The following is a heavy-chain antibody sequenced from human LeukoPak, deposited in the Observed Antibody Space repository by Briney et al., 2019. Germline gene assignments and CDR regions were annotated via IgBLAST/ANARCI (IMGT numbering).Heavy chain of an antibody. D-gene: IGHD6-19*01. Sequence: GGSLRLSCAASGFTFSNAWMNWVRQAPGKGLEWVSAISGSGGSTYYADSVKGRFTISRDNSKNTLYLQMNSLRAEDTAVYYCAKGKQWLVLDCPDYWGQGTLITVSS. CDR3: AKGKQWLVLDCPDY. CDR2: ISGSGGST. CDR1: GFTFSNAW. V-gene: IGHV3-23*01. J-gene: IGHJ4*02.